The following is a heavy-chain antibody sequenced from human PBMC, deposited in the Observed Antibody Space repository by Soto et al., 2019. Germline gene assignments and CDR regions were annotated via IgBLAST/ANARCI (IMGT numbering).Heavy chain of an antibody. Sequence: PGGSLRLSCAASGFTFSSYAMSWVRQAPGKGLEWVSAISGSGGSTYYADSVKGRFTISRDNSKNTLYLQMNSLRAEDTAVYYCAKDLVVDPLYYYYGMDVCGQGPTVTVYS. CDR1: GFTFSSYA. CDR2: ISGSGGST. V-gene: IGHV3-23*01. D-gene: IGHD2-15*01. J-gene: IGHJ6*02. CDR3: AKDLVVDPLYYYYGMDV.